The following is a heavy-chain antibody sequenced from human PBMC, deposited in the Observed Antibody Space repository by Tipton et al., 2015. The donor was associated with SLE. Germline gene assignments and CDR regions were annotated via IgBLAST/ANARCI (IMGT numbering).Heavy chain of an antibody. J-gene: IGHJ3*02. D-gene: IGHD2-15*01. Sequence: TLSLTCTVSGGSISTSSYPWAWIRQPPGKGLEWIGSVYYSGKTSYNPSLMSRVIISEDTSTNQFSLILSSVTAADTAVYYCATGGYPDAFDMWGQGTMVTVSS. CDR3: ATGGYPDAFDM. CDR1: GGSISTSSYP. V-gene: IGHV4-39*07. CDR2: VYYSGKT.